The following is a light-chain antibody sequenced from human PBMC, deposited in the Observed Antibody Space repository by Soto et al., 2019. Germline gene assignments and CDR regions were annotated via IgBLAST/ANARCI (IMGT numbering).Light chain of an antibody. CDR1: QTILTY. CDR2: SSS. V-gene: IGKV1-39*01. J-gene: IGKJ2*01. CDR3: QQSYNPPVT. Sequence: DIQLSQSPSSLSASVGDRVTLTCRASQTILTYLNWYQHKAGTAPKLLIYSSSTLQSGVPARFSGSGSGTAFTLTIISLQPEDFSTYYCQQSYNPPVTFGQGTKVEI.